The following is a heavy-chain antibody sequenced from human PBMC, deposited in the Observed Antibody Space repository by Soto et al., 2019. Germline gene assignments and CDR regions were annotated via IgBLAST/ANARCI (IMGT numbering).Heavy chain of an antibody. J-gene: IGHJ4*02. D-gene: IGHD3-22*01. CDR2: IYSGGTI. V-gene: IGHV3-66*01. CDR1: GFTVSSNY. CDR3: ARGTYSDSSGYWFDY. Sequence: GGSLRLSCASSGFTVSSNYMSWVRQAPGKGLEWVSVIYSGGTIYYADSVKGRFIISRDNSKNTLYLQMNSLRVEDTAVYYCARGTYSDSSGYWFDYWGQGTLVTVSS.